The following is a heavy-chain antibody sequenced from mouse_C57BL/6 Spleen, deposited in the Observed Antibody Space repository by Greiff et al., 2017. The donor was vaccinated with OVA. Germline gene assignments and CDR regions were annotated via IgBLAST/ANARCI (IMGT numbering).Heavy chain of an antibody. Sequence: VQLQQSGPELVKPGASEKISCKASGYAFSSSWMNWVKQRPGKGLEWIGRIYPGDGDTNYNGKFKGKATLTADKSSSTAYMQLSSLTSEDSAVYFCARSHDYPWGQGTLVTVSA. CDR1: GYAFSSSW. CDR2: IYPGDGDT. CDR3: ARSHDYP. J-gene: IGHJ3*01. V-gene: IGHV1-82*01. D-gene: IGHD2-4*01.